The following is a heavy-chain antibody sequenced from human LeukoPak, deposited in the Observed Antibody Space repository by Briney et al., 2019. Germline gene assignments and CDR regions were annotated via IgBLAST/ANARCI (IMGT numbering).Heavy chain of an antibody. J-gene: IGHJ4*02. CDR1: GFTFSGYA. CDR2: ISYDGSNK. D-gene: IGHD3-22*01. CDR3: AAPEDSSGYYYAFDY. V-gene: IGHV3-30*04. Sequence: PGGSLRLSCAASGFTFSGYAMHWVRQAPGKGLEWVAVISYDGSNKYYADSVKGRFTISRDNSKNTLYLQMNSLRAEDTAVYYCAAPEDSSGYYYAFDYWGQGTLVTVSS.